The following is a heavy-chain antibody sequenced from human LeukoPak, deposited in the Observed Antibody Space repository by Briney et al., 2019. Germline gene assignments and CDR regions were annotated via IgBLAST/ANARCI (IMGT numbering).Heavy chain of an antibody. V-gene: IGHV3-74*01. CDR2: INSDGGGA. D-gene: IGHD5/OR15-5a*01. J-gene: IGHJ5*02. CDR1: GITFGNNW. Sequence: GGSLRLSCAASGITFGNNWMHWVRQGPGKGLVWISRINSDGGGAIYADSVKGRFTVSRDNAKNTLYLQMNSLRAEDTAVYYCARGVPHNWFDTWGQGTLVTVSS. CDR3: ARGVPHNWFDT.